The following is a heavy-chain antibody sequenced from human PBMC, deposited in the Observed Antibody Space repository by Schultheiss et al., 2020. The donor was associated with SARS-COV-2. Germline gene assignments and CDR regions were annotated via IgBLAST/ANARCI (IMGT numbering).Heavy chain of an antibody. J-gene: IGHJ4*02. CDR1: GFTFSSYS. Sequence: GGSLRLSCAASGFTFSSYSMNWVRQAPGKGLEWVGRIRSKANSYATAYAASVKGRFTISRDDSKNTAYLQMNSLKTEDTAVYYCTKTGDSSDYWGQGTLVTVSS. V-gene: IGHV3-73*01. CDR3: TKTGDSSDY. CDR2: IRSKANSYAT. D-gene: IGHD7-27*01.